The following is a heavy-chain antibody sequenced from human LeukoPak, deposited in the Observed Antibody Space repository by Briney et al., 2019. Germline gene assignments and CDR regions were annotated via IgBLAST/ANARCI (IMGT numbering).Heavy chain of an antibody. Sequence: GASVKVSCKASGYNFNSYGIGWVRQAPRQGLEWMGWITAGSGNTNYAQKVQGRVTMTTDTSTSTAYMELRSLRSDDTAVYFCARDLARGYSYGYNAFDIWGQGTMVTVSS. V-gene: IGHV1-18*01. D-gene: IGHD5-18*01. CDR3: ARDLARGYSYGYNAFDI. CDR2: ITAGSGNT. J-gene: IGHJ3*02. CDR1: GYNFNSYG.